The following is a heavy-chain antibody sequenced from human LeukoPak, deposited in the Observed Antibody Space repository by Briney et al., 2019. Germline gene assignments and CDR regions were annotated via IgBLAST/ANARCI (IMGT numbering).Heavy chain of an antibody. D-gene: IGHD3-10*01. CDR2: IYHSGSA. CDR3: ARKPGNWFDP. V-gene: IGHV4-31*03. CDR1: GASISSGANY. J-gene: IGHJ5*02. Sequence: SETLSLTCTVSGASISSGANYWSWVRQHPGKGLEWIGYIYHSGSAYYNPSLKSRVTILIDTSQNQFSLTLSSVTAADTAVYYCARKPGNWFDPWGQGTLATVSP.